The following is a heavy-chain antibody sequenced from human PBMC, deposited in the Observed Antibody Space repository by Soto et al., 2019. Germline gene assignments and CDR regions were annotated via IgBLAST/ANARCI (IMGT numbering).Heavy chain of an antibody. D-gene: IGHD3-9*01. J-gene: IGHJ3*02. Sequence: GASVKVSCKASGYTFTSYGISWVRQAPGQGLEWMGWISAYNGNTNYAQKLQGRVTMTTDTSTSTAYVELRSLRSDDTAVYYCARNFAWPRDYAFDIWGQGTMVTVSS. CDR2: ISAYNGNT. CDR3: ARNFAWPRDYAFDI. V-gene: IGHV1-18*01. CDR1: GYTFTSYG.